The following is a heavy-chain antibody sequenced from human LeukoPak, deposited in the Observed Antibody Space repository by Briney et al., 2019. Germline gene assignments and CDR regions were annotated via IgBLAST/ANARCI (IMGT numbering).Heavy chain of an antibody. J-gene: IGHJ4*02. CDR2: TYYRSKWYN. Sequence: SQTLSLTCAISGDSVSSNSAAWNWIRQSPSRGLEWLGRTYYRSKWYNDYAVSVKSRIIINPDTSKNQFSLQLNSVTHENTAVYYCASGSMVRGVIIEDYWGQGTLVTVSS. V-gene: IGHV6-1*01. CDR3: ASGSMVRGVIIEDY. CDR1: GDSVSSNSAA. D-gene: IGHD3-10*01.